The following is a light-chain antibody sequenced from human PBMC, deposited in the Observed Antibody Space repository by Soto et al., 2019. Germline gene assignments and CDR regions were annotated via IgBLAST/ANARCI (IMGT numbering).Light chain of an antibody. CDR2: NTN. CDR1: SGSVSTSYY. J-gene: IGLJ2*01. Sequence: QTVVTQEPSFSVSPGGTVTLTCGLSSGSVSTSYYPSWYQQTPGQAPRTLIYNTNTRSSGVPDRFSGSILENKAALTITGAQANDESDYYCVLYMGNGISVFGGGTQLTV. V-gene: IGLV8-61*01. CDR3: VLYMGNGISV.